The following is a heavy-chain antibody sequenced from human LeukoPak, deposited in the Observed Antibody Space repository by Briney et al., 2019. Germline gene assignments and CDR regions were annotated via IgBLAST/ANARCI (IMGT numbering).Heavy chain of an antibody. J-gene: IGHJ4*02. Sequence: AETLSLTCAVYGGSFSGYYWSWIRQPPGKGLEWIGEINHSGSTNYNPSLKSRVTISVDTSKNQFSLKLSSVTAADTAVYYCATTTIRLGYWGQGTLVTVSS. CDR3: ATTTIRLGY. CDR2: INHSGST. D-gene: IGHD1-26*01. V-gene: IGHV4-34*01. CDR1: GGSFSGYY.